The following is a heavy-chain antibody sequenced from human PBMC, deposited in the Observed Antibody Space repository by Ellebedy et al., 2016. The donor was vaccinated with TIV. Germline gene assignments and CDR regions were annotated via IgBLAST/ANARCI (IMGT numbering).Heavy chain of an antibody. CDR1: GGSISSSNW. J-gene: IGHJ4*02. CDR2: IYHSGST. V-gene: IGHV4-4*02. D-gene: IGHD5-18*01. Sequence: MPSETLSLTCAVSGGSISSSNWWSWVRQPPGKGLEWIGEIYHSGSTNYNPSLKSRVTISVDKSKNQFSLKLSSVTAADTAVYYCASRPRGYSYGNFDYWGQGTLVTVSS. CDR3: ASRPRGYSYGNFDY.